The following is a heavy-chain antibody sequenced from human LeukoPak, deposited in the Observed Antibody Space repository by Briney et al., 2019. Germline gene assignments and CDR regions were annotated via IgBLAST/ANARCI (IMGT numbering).Heavy chain of an antibody. CDR2: IYYSGST. CDR1: GGSISSSSYY. J-gene: IGHJ4*02. Sequence: SETLSLTCTVSGGSISSSSYYWGWIRQPPGKGLEWIGSIYYSGSTYYNPSLKSRVTILVDTSKNRFSLNLGSVTAADTAVYYCASFVGAATTSHIDYWGQGTLVTVSS. CDR3: ASFVGAATTSHIDY. D-gene: IGHD1-26*01. V-gene: IGHV4-39*07.